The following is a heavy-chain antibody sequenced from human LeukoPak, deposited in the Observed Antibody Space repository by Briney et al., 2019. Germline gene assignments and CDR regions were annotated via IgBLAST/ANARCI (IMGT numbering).Heavy chain of an antibody. CDR2: TYYRSKWYF. V-gene: IGHV6-1*01. CDR3: ARVNVKNWFDP. D-gene: IGHD2-8*01. Sequence: SQTLSLTCDISGDSLSSNTAAWNWIRQSPSRGLEWLGRTYYRSKWYFEYAPSVEGRITVSPDTANNQFSLRLSSVTPEDTAMYYCARVNVKNWFDPWGQGTLVTVSS. J-gene: IGHJ5*02. CDR1: GDSLSSNTAA.